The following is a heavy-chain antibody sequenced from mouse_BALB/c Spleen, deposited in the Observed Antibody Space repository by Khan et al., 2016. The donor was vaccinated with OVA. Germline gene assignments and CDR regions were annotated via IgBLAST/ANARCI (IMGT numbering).Heavy chain of an antibody. V-gene: IGHV14-1*02. J-gene: IGHJ3*01. CDR1: GFNIKDYY. CDR3: TRSGYSAWFAY. Sequence: GRLQQSGAELVRPGALVKLSCKASGFNIKDYYMHWVKQRPEQGLEWIGWNDPENGETVYDQKFKGKANITADTSSNTSYLQLRSLTSEDTAVYYCTRSGYSAWFAYWGQGTPVTVS. CDR2: NDPENGET.